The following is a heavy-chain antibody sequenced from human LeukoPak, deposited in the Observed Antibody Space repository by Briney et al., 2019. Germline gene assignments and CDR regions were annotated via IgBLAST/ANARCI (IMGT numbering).Heavy chain of an antibody. D-gene: IGHD6-13*01. CDR1: GFTFSSYA. CDR3: ARERNSIAAAGTSGWFDP. V-gene: IGHV3-23*01. J-gene: IGHJ5*02. CDR2: ISGSGGST. Sequence: GGSLRLSCAASGFTFSSYAMSWVRQAPGKGLEWVSAISGSGGSTYYADSVKGRFTISRDNSKNTLYLQMNSLRAEDTAVYYCARERNSIAAAGTSGWFDPWGQGTLVTVSS.